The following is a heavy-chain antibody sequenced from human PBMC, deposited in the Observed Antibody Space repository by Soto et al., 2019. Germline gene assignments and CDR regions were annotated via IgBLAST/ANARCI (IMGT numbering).Heavy chain of an antibody. CDR3: ARVAVGDFDHGAFDI. CDR2: IYYSGST. D-gene: IGHD4-17*01. Sequence: SETLSLTCTVSGGSISSSSYYWGWIRQPPGKGLEWIGSIYYSGSTYYNPSLKSRVTISVDTSKNQFSLKLSSVTAADTAVYYCARVAVGDFDHGAFDIWGQGTMVTVSS. V-gene: IGHV4-39*01. CDR1: GGSISSSSYY. J-gene: IGHJ3*02.